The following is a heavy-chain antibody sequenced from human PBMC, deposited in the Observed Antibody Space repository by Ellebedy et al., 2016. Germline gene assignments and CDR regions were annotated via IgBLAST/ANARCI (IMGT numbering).Heavy chain of an antibody. V-gene: IGHV3-43*01. CDR2: IAWDGNIT. Sequence: GESLKISCAASGFTFDDYTMHWVRQAPGKGLEWVSLIAWDGNITFYADSVKGRFTISRDNSKNSLYLQMNSLRTEDTALYYCAKDRDRWSNFDYWGQGILVTVSS. D-gene: IGHD4-23*01. J-gene: IGHJ4*02. CDR1: GFTFDDYT. CDR3: AKDRDRWSNFDY.